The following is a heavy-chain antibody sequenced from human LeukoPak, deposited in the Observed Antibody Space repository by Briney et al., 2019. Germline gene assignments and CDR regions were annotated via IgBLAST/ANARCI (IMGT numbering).Heavy chain of an antibody. D-gene: IGHD2-2*01. J-gene: IGHJ4*02. CDR3: ARSSTSCCYHFDY. CDR1: GFTFSSYS. Sequence: PGGSLRLSCAASGFTFSSYSMNWVRQAPGKGPEWVSSISSSSSYIYYADSVKGRFTISRDNAKNSLYLQMNSLRAEDTAVYYCARSSTSCCYHFDYWGQGTLVTVSS. V-gene: IGHV3-21*01. CDR2: ISSSSSYI.